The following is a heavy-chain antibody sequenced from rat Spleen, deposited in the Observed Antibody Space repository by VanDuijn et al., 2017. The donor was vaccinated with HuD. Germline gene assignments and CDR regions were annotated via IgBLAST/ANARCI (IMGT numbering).Heavy chain of an antibody. CDR1: GFTFSDYY. V-gene: IGHV5-22*01. CDR2: ISYEVSRT. J-gene: IGHJ4*01. CDR3: AREGMYTTDWVMDA. Sequence: EVQLVESGGGLVQPGRSLKLSCAASGFTFSDYYMAWVRQAPKKGLEWVASISYEVSRTYYGDSVKGRFTISRDNAKSTVYLQMDSLRSEDTDTYYCAREGMYTTDWVMDAWGQGASVTVSS. D-gene: IGHD1-6*01.